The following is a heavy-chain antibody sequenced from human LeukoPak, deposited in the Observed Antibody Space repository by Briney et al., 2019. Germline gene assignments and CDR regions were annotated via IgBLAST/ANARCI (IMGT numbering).Heavy chain of an antibody. J-gene: IGHJ4*02. CDR3: APWGDYSDY. D-gene: IGHD3-16*01. CDR1: GFTFSSYA. V-gene: IGHV3-30-3*01. Sequence: GGSLRLSCAASGFTFSSYAMHWVRQAPGKGLEWVAVISYDGSNKYYADSVKGRFTISRDNSKNTLYLQMNSLRAEDTAVYYCAPWGDYSDYWGQGTLVTVSS. CDR2: ISYDGSNK.